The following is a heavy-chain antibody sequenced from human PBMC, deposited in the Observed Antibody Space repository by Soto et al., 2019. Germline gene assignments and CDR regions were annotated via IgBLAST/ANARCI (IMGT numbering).Heavy chain of an antibody. V-gene: IGHV3-30*18. D-gene: IGHD5-18*01. CDR1: GFTFSSYG. Sequence: QPGGSLRLSCAASGFTFSSYGMHWVRQAPGKGLEWVAVISYDGSNKYYADSVKGRFTISRDKSKNTLYLQMNSLRAEDTAVYYCAKDGGEAMGLYYYYGMDVWGQGTTVTVSS. J-gene: IGHJ6*02. CDR3: AKDGGEAMGLYYYYGMDV. CDR2: ISYDGSNK.